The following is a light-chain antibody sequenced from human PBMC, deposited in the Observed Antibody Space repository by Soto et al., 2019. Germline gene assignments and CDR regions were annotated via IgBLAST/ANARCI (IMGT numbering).Light chain of an antibody. CDR2: GAS. V-gene: IGKV3-15*01. CDR1: QSISSN. J-gene: IGKJ2*01. CDR3: QQYNTWPPYT. Sequence: EIVMTQSPATLSVSPGERATLSCRASQSISSNLAWYQQKPGQAPRLLSYGASTRPTGIPARFSGSGSGTEFNLTISSLQSEDFTIYYCQQYNTWPPYTFGQGTKLEIK.